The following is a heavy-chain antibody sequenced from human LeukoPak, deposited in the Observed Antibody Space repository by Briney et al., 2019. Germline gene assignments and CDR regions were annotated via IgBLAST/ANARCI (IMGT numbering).Heavy chain of an antibody. D-gene: IGHD1-26*01. Sequence: GGPLRLSCAASGFTFSSYAMSWVRQAPGKGLEWVSAISGSGGSTYYADSVKGRFTISRDNSKNTPYLQMNSLRAEDTAVYYCTKGPSPTTGNDAFDIWGQGTMVTVSS. J-gene: IGHJ3*02. CDR1: GFTFSSYA. V-gene: IGHV3-23*01. CDR2: ISGSGGST. CDR3: TKGPSPTTGNDAFDI.